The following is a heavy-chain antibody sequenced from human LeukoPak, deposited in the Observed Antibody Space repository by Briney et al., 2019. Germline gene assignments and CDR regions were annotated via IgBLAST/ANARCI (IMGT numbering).Heavy chain of an antibody. J-gene: IGHJ3*02. CDR3: ARERGGYDDAFDI. V-gene: IGHV3-21*01. D-gene: IGHD5-12*01. CDR1: EFTFSSYS. CDR2: ISSSSSYI. Sequence: GGSLRLSCAASEFTFSSYSMNWVRRAPGKGLEWVSSISSSSSYIYYADSVKGRLTISRDNAKNSLYLQMNSLRAEDTAVYYCARERGGYDDAFDIWGQGTMVTVSS.